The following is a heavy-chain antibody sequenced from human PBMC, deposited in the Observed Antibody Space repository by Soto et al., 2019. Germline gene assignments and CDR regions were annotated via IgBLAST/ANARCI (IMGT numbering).Heavy chain of an antibody. V-gene: IGHV3-48*03. CDR2: ISSGGTTK. CDR3: AREYYDILTGLYLNWFER. D-gene: IGHD3-9*01. J-gene: IGHJ5*02. CDR1: GFSFSDFE. Sequence: LRLSCATAGFSFSDFEMHWVRQAPGKGLEWVSYISSGGTTKYYADSVKGRFTISRDNAKNSLFLQMNSLRAEDTAVYYCAREYYDILTGLYLNWFERWGQGTLVTVSS.